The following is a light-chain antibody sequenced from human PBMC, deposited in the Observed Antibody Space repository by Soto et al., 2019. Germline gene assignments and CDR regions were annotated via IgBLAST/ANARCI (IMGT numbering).Light chain of an antibody. CDR2: VAS. CDR1: QNIHTN. J-gene: IGKJ5*01. V-gene: IGKV3-15*01. CDR3: QQYYNWPRT. Sequence: EILVTHSPATLSLSPGERATLSCGAGQNIHTNLAWYQQKPGQAPRLLLYVASTVATGLPARFSGSGAGTEFTLPINSMKDEDCAVYYCQQYYNWPRTFGQGTRLEI.